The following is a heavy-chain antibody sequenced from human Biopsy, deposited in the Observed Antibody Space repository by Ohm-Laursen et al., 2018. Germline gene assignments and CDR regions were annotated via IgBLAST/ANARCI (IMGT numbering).Heavy chain of an antibody. Sequence: SSVKVSCKASGYTFISYDIDWVRQATGQGLEWMGWMNPNSGKTGYAQKFQGRVTMIRDTSATTGYMELSSLRSDDTAVYYCARDIMNPIGGLVARSDVFDVWGQGTMVTVSS. D-gene: IGHD3-16*02. CDR1: GYTFISYD. CDR2: MNPNSGKT. CDR3: ARDIMNPIGGLVARSDVFDV. V-gene: IGHV1-8*01. J-gene: IGHJ3*01.